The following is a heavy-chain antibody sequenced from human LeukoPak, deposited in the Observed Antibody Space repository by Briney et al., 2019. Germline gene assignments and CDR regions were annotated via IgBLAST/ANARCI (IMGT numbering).Heavy chain of an antibody. CDR3: ARVRGYNYYFDY. CDR1: GGSFSGYY. Sequence: TSETLSLTCAVYGGSFSGYYWSWIRQPPGKGLEWIGEINHSGSTNYNPSLKSRVTISVDTSKNQFSLKLSSVTAADTAVYYCARVRGYNYYFDYWGQGTLVTVSS. V-gene: IGHV4-34*01. CDR2: INHSGST. J-gene: IGHJ4*02. D-gene: IGHD5-18*01.